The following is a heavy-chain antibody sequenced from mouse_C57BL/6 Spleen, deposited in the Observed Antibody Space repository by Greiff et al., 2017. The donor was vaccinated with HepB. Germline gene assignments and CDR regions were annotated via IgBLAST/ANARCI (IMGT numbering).Heavy chain of an antibody. CDR2: IDPSDSYT. J-gene: IGHJ4*01. Sequence: QVQLQQPGAELAKPGASVKLSCKASGYTFTSYWMQWVKQRPGQGLEWIGEIDPSDSYTNYNQKFKGKATLTVDTSSSTAYMQLSSLTSEDSAVYYCARGDGNYGGAMDYWGQGTSVTVSS. CDR3: ARGDGNYGGAMDY. V-gene: IGHV1-50*01. CDR1: GYTFTSYW. D-gene: IGHD2-1*01.